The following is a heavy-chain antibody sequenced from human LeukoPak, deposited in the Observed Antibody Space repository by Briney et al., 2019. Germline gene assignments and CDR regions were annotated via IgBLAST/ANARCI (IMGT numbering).Heavy chain of an antibody. D-gene: IGHD3-22*01. V-gene: IGHV3-11*01. CDR1: GFTFSDYY. CDR3: ARAAGIPNYYDSSGYLPRDVFDI. J-gene: IGHJ3*02. CDR2: ISSSGSTI. Sequence: GGSLRLSCAASGFTFSDYYMSWIRQAPGKGLEWVSYISSSGSTIYYADSVKGRFTISRDNAKNSLYLQMNSLRAEDTAVYYCARAAGIPNYYDSSGYLPRDVFDIWGQGTMVTVSS.